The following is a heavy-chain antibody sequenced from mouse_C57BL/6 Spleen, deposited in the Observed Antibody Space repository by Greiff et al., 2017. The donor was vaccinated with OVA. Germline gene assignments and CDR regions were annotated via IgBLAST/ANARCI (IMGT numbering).Heavy chain of an antibody. CDR1: GYTFTDYE. CDR2: IDPETGGT. J-gene: IGHJ4*01. Sequence: VQLQESGAELVRPGASVTLSCKASGYTFTDYEMHWVKQTPVHGLEWIGAIDPETGGTAYNQKFKGKAILTADKSSSTAYMELRSLTSEDSAVYYYTGYSKDYAMDYWGQGTSVTVSS. CDR3: TGYSKDYAMDY. D-gene: IGHD2-5*01. V-gene: IGHV1-15*01.